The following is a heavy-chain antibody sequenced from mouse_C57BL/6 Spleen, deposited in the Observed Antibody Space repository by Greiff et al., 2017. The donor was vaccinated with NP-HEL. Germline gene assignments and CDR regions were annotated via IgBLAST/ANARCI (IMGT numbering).Heavy chain of an antibody. J-gene: IGHJ2*01. D-gene: IGHD2-4*01. V-gene: IGHV1-15*01. CDR2: IDPETGGT. CDR1: GYTFTDYE. Sequence: VQLQQSGAELVRPGASVTLSCKASGYTFTDYEMHWVKQTPVHGLEWIGAIDPETGGTAYNQTVKGKAILTADNSTSTAYMELRSLTSEDSAVYYCTPIYYDYDGDYWGQGTTLTVSS. CDR3: TPIYYDYDGDY.